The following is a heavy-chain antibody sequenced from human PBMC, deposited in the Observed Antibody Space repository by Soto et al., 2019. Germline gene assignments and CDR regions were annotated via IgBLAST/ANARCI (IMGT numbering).Heavy chain of an antibody. V-gene: IGHV4-34*01. CDR2: INHSGSS. CDR3: GKGQWDLRFDP. J-gene: IGHJ5*02. Sequence: SETLSLTCAVYGGSFSGYYWSWVRQPPGKGLEWIGEINHSGSSNYNPSLSSRVTISVDTSRNQFSLKLSSVTTADTAVYYCGKGQWDLRFDPWGQGTLVTVSS. D-gene: IGHD1-26*01. CDR1: GGSFSGYY.